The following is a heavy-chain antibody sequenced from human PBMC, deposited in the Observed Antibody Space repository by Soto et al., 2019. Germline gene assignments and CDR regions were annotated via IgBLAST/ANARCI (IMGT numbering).Heavy chain of an antibody. D-gene: IGHD3-3*01. J-gene: IGHJ3*02. CDR3: ARDLYYDFWSGYFGTDAFDI. Sequence: SGGSLRLSCAASGFTFSDYYMSWIRQAPGKGLEWVSYISSSGSTIYYADSVKGRFTISRDNAKNSLYLQMNSLRAEDTAVYYCARDLYYDFWSGYFGTDAFDIWGQGTMVTVSS. CDR2: ISSSGSTI. CDR1: GFTFSDYY. V-gene: IGHV3-11*01.